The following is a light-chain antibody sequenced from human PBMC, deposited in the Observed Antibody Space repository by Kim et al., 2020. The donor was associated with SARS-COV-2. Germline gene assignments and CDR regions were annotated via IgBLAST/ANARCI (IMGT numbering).Light chain of an antibody. J-gene: IGKJ5*01. CDR1: QDITTS. CDR2: DAS. CDR3: HQYHAFPLT. Sequence: ASVGDRVTITCQAGQDITTSVNWYQQKPGEGPKLLIYDASNLETGVPPRFSGSGSGTDFTFSISTRHPEDIATYYCHQYHAFPLTFGLGTRLEIK. V-gene: IGKV1-33*01.